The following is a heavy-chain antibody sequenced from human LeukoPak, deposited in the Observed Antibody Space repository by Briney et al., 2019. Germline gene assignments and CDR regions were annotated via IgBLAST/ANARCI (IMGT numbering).Heavy chain of an antibody. CDR2: ISGSGGST. J-gene: IGHJ6*02. V-gene: IGHV3-23*01. Sequence: GGSLRLSCAASGFTFRSYAMSWVRQAPGKGLEWVSHISGSGGSTYYADSVKGRFTISRDNSKNTLYLKMNSLRAEDTAVYYCAKVDTVYGMDVWGQGTTVTVSS. CDR1: GFTFRSYA. CDR3: AKVDTVYGMDV. D-gene: IGHD5-18*01.